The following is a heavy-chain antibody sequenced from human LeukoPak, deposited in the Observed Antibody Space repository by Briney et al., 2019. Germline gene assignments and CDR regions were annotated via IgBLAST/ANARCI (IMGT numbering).Heavy chain of an antibody. V-gene: IGHV4-61*01. CDR1: GGSISSGYW. Sequence: PSETLSLTCTVSGGSISSGYWWSWVRQPPGKGLEWIGYIYYSGITNYNPSLKSRVTISLDTSKNQFSLKLSSVTAADTAVYYCARERTSGFDYWGQGTLVTVSS. J-gene: IGHJ4*02. CDR3: ARERTSGFDY. CDR2: IYYSGIT. D-gene: IGHD1-14*01.